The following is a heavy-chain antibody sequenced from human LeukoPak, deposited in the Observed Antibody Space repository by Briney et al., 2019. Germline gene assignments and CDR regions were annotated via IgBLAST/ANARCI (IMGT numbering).Heavy chain of an antibody. V-gene: IGHV3-9*01. CDR2: ISWNRGSI. J-gene: IGHJ4*02. D-gene: IGHD3-10*01. CDR1: GFTFDDYA. Sequence: GGSLRLSCAASGFTFDDYAMHWVRQAPGKGLEWVSGISWNRGSIGYADSVKGRFTISRDNAKNSLYLQMNSLRAEDTALYYCAKGLLWFGELLYGFDYWGQGTLVTVSS. CDR3: AKGLLWFGELLYGFDY.